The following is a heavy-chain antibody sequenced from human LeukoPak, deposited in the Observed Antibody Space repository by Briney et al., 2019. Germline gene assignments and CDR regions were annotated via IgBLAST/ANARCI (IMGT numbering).Heavy chain of an antibody. J-gene: IGHJ4*02. CDR1: GFTFSSYW. CDR2: IKQDGSEK. D-gene: IGHD2-21*02. CDR3: ARDRLLNCRGDCYIFDY. Sequence: GGSLRLSCAASGFTFSSYWMSWVRQAPGKGLEWVANIKQDGSEKYYVDSVKGRFTISRDNAKNSLYLQMNSLRAEDTAAYYCARDRLLNCRGDCYIFDYWGQGTVVTVSS. V-gene: IGHV3-7*01.